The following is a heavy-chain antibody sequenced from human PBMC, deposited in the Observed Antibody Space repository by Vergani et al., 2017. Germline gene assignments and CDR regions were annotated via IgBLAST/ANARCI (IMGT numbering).Heavy chain of an antibody. CDR3: AREEVGQWLNYFDF. CDR2: ISGNNDDV. D-gene: IGHD6-19*01. Sequence: EVQMVESGGGLVKPGGSLRLSCVASGFTFSHYSINWVRQAPGKGLEWVSSISGNNDDVYYADSVKGRFTISRDNAKNSLYLDMSSLRAEDTAVYYCAREEVGQWLNYFDFWGQGTLVTVSS. J-gene: IGHJ4*02. CDR1: GFTFSHYS. V-gene: IGHV3-21*01.